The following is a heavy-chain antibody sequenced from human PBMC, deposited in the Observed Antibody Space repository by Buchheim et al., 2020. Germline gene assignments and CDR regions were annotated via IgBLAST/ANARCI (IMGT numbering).Heavy chain of an antibody. Sequence: EVQLVESGGGLVQPGGSLRLSCAASGFTFSSYWMHWVRQAPGKGLVWVSRINSDGSSTNYADSVKGRLTISRDNAKNTLFLQMNSLRAEDTAVYYCAKDMAPIVGATAEYFQHWGQGTL. CDR1: GFTFSSYW. CDR2: INSDGSST. D-gene: IGHD1-26*01. CDR3: AKDMAPIVGATAEYFQH. V-gene: IGHV3-74*01. J-gene: IGHJ1*01.